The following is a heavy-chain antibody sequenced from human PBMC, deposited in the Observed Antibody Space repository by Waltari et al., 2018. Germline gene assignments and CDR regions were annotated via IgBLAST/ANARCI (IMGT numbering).Heavy chain of an antibody. CDR2: ISSSSSTI. D-gene: IGHD3-16*02. J-gene: IGHJ4*02. CDR3: ARDRWSAFFDY. Sequence: EVQLVESGGGLVQPGGSLRLSCAASGFPFSSSALKWVRQAPGKGLEWVSYISSSSSTIYYADSVKGRFTISRDNAKNSLYLQMNSLRAEDTAVYYCARDRWSAFFDYWGQGTLVTVSS. CDR1: GFPFSSSA. V-gene: IGHV3-48*04.